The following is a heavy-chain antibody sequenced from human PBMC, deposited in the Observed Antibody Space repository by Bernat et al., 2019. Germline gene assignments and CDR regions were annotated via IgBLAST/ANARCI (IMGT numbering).Heavy chain of an antibody. CDR2: IKEDGTEK. CDR1: GFTFSSYW. CDR3: ARGVVSGTYGMDV. V-gene: IGHV3-7*01. Sequence: EVQLVESGGGLVQPGRSLRLSCAASGFTFSSYWMTWVRQAPGKGLEWVANIKEDGTEKYYVDSVKGRFIISRDNAKNSLYLQMNSLRAEDTAVYYCARGVVSGTYGMDVWGHGTTVTVSS. D-gene: IGHD3-3*01. J-gene: IGHJ6*02.